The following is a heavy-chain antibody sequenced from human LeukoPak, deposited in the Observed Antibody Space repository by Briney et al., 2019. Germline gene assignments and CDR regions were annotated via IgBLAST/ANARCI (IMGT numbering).Heavy chain of an antibody. D-gene: IGHD5-24*01. V-gene: IGHV1-46*01. CDR1: GYTITNNY. J-gene: IGHJ5*02. CDR3: ATDHSMANTAWWFDP. Sequence: ASVKVSCKASGYTITNNYMHWVRQAPGQGLEWMGVINPSGTGTSYAQKFQGSITMSRDTSTSTVYMDLGSLRSDDTAFYFCATDHSMANTAWWFDPWGQGTLVTVSS. CDR2: INPSGTGT.